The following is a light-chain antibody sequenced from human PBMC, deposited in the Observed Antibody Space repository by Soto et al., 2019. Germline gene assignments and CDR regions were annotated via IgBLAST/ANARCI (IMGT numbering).Light chain of an antibody. V-gene: IGLV2-23*01. CDR1: SSDVGSYNL. CDR2: EGS. J-gene: IGLJ7*01. CDR3: CSYAGSSTNAV. Sequence: QSALTQPASVSGSPGQSITISCTGTSSDVGSYNLVSWYQQHPGKAPKLMIYEGSKRHSGVSNRFSGSKSGNTASLTISGLQAEDDADYDCCSYAGSSTNAVFGGGTQLTVL.